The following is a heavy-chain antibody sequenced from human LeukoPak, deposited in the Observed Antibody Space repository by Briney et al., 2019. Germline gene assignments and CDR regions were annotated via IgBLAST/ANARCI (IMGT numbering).Heavy chain of an antibody. CDR3: ARHGGYSGYDSQQWLVRPRRPISSWFDP. CDR2: IYYSGST. J-gene: IGHJ5*02. V-gene: IGHV4-61*05. Sequence: PSETLSLTCTVSGGSISSTSYYWSWIRQPPGKGLEWIGYIYYSGSTNYNPSLKSRVTISVDTSKDQFSLKLSSVTAADTAVYYCARHGGYSGYDSQQWLVRPRRPISSWFDPWGQGTLVTVSS. D-gene: IGHD5-12*01. CDR1: GGSISSTSYY.